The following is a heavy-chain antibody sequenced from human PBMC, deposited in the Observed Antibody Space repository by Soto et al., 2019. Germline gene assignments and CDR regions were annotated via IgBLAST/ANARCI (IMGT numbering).Heavy chain of an antibody. V-gene: IGHV1-3*01. J-gene: IGHJ4*02. CDR3: ARFSQPPNFDY. Sequence: EASVKVSCKASGYTFTSYALHWVRQAPGQRLEWMGWIDPGNGNPKYSQKFQGRVIITRDTSASTAYMELSGLRSEDTAVYYCARFSQPPNFDYWGQGTLVTVSS. CDR1: GYTFTSYA. CDR2: IDPGNGNP.